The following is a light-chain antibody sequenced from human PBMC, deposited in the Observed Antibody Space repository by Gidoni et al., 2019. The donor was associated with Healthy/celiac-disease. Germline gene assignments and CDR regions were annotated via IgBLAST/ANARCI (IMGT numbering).Light chain of an antibody. CDR2: DAS. J-gene: IGKJ5*01. V-gene: IGKV1-33*01. CDR3: QQYDNLPP. CDR1: QDISNY. Sequence: DIQMTQSPSSLSASVGDRVTITCQARQDISNYLNWYQQKPGKAPKLLIYDASNLETGVPSRVSGSGSGTDFSFTISSLQPEDIATYYCQQYDNLPPFGQGTRLEIK.